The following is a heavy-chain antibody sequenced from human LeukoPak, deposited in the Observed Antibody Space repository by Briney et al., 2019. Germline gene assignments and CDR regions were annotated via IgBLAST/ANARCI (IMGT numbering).Heavy chain of an antibody. D-gene: IGHD3-10*01. V-gene: IGHV1-8*01. CDR3: ARRALWSNYYYYGMDV. CDR2: MNPSSGNT. Sequence: ASVKVSCKASGYTFTSYDINWVRQATGQGLEWMGWMNPSSGNTGYAQKFQGRVTMTRNTSISTAYMELSSLRSEDTAVYYCARRALWSNYYYYGMDVWGQGTTVTVSS. J-gene: IGHJ6*02. CDR1: GYTFTSYD.